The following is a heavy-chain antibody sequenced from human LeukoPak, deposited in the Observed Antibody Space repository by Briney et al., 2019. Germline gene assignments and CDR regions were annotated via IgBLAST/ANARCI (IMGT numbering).Heavy chain of an antibody. Sequence: PGGSLRLSCAASGFTFSGYWMHWVRQAPGKGLVWVSRTNRDDSDTSYADSVKGRFTISRDKAKSTLYLQMNSLRGDDTAVSHCARSANYFDTSGQDYWGQGTLVTVSS. V-gene: IGHV3-74*01. CDR1: GFTFSGYW. D-gene: IGHD3-22*01. CDR3: ARSANYFDTSGQDY. J-gene: IGHJ4*02. CDR2: TNRDDSDT.